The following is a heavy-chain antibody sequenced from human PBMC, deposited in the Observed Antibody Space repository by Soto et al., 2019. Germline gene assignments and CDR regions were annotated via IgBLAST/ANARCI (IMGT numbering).Heavy chain of an antibody. Sequence: GGSLRLSCAASGFTFSSYSMNWVRQAPGKGLEWVSSISSSSSSYIYYADSVKGRFTISRDNAKNSLYLQMNSLRAEDTAVYYCARAVPGIDDAFDIWGQGTMVTV. CDR2: ISSSSSSYI. V-gene: IGHV3-21*01. CDR3: ARAVPGIDDAFDI. D-gene: IGHD2-21*01. J-gene: IGHJ3*02. CDR1: GFTFSSYS.